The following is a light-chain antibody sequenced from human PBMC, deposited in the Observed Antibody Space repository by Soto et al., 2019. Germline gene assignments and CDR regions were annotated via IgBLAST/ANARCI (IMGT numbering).Light chain of an antibody. V-gene: IGKV3-20*01. Sequence: EIVLTQSPGTLSLSPGERATLSCRASQSVGSSFLAWFQQKPGQAPRRLIYGASSRATGIPDRFSGSGSGTDFTLTISRLEPEDFAVYYCQQYDSSPITFGQGTRLEIK. J-gene: IGKJ5*01. CDR1: QSVGSSF. CDR2: GAS. CDR3: QQYDSSPIT.